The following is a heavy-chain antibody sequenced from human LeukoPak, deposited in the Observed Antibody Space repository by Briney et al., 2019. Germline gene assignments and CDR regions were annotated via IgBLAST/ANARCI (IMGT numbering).Heavy chain of an antibody. CDR3: LVGIDY. CDR1: GFAFKNAW. J-gene: IGHJ4*02. V-gene: IGHV3-15*05. D-gene: IGHD1-26*01. Sequence: PGGSLRLSCAASGFAFKNAWMSWVRQAPGKGLEWLGLIKRKSEGATTDYSAPVKGRFTISRDDSENTLYLQMNSLRAEDTAVHYCLVGIDYWGQGTLVTVSS. CDR2: IKRKSEGATT.